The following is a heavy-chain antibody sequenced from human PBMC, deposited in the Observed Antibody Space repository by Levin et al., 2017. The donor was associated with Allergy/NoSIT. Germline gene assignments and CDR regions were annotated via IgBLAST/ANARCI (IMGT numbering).Heavy chain of an antibody. CDR3: AKNGGWYGAGYFDY. Sequence: GGSLRLSCAASGFTVSSNYMSWVRQAPGKGLEWVSVIYSGGDTFYAESVKGRFTISRDNSKNTLYLQMNSLLAEDTAVYYWAKNGGWYGAGYFDYWGQGTLVTVSS. J-gene: IGHJ4*02. D-gene: IGHD6-19*01. V-gene: IGHV3-66*02. CDR1: GFTVSSNY. CDR2: IYSGGDT.